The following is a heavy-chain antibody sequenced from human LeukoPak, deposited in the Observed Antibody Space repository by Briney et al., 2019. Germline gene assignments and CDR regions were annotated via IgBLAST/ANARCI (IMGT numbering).Heavy chain of an antibody. CDR3: AKGYDFWSGHSSLFDY. D-gene: IGHD3-3*01. Sequence: ASVKVSCKASGYTFSNYEINWVRQATGQGLEWMGWMNPNSGNTGYAQKFQGRVTITRDTSISTAYMELSSLRSEDTAVYYCAKGYDFWSGHSSLFDYWGQGTLVTVSP. CDR1: GYTFSNYE. V-gene: IGHV1-8*03. J-gene: IGHJ4*02. CDR2: MNPNSGNT.